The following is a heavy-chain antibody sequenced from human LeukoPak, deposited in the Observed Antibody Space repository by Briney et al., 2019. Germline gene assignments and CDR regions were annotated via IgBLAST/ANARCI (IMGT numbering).Heavy chain of an antibody. V-gene: IGHV3-7*03. CDR3: AKNRRACSGGSCNSGVSEYFHH. CDR2: IKQDGSET. D-gene: IGHD2-15*01. Sequence: GGSLRLSCVVSGFTSSSSWMNWVRQAPGKGLEWVANIKQDGSETYYVDSVKGRFTISRDNAKKSLYLQMNSLRVEDTAVYYCAKNRRACSGGSCNSGVSEYFHHWGQGTLVTVSS. J-gene: IGHJ1*01. CDR1: GFTSSSSW.